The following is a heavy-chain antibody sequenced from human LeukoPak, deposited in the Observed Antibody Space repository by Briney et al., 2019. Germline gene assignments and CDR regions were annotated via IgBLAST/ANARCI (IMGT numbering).Heavy chain of an antibody. CDR2: IYYSGST. CDR1: GGSISSSSYY. D-gene: IGHD3-3*01. CDR3: ARRSRFLEWLLYSSYYYYMDV. V-gene: IGHV4-39*01. Sequence: PSETLSLTCTVSGGSISSSSYYWGWSRQPPGKGLEWIGSIYYSGSTYYNPSLKSRVTISVDTSKNQFSLKLSSLTAADTAVYYCARRSRFLEWLLYSSYYYYMDVWGKGTTVTVSS. J-gene: IGHJ6*03.